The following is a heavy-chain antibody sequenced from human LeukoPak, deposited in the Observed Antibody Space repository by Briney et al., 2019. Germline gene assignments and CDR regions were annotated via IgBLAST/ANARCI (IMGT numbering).Heavy chain of an antibody. Sequence: ASVKVSCKASGYTFTGYYMHWVRQAPGQGLEWMGWINPNSGGTNYAQKFQGRVTMTRDTSISTAYMELSRLRSDDTAVYYCASASRYSSSYGSGRVPFDYWGQGTLVTVSS. CDR3: ASASRYSSSYGSGRVPFDY. CDR2: INPNSGGT. J-gene: IGHJ4*02. V-gene: IGHV1-2*02. CDR1: GYTFTGYY. D-gene: IGHD6-6*01.